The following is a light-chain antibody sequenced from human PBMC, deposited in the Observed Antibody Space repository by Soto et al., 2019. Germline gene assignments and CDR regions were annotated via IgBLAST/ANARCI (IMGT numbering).Light chain of an antibody. V-gene: IGKV1-5*03. CDR3: QRYNNWPGT. CDR1: QSISSW. Sequence: DIQITQSPSTLSASVVDRVPLTCRASQSISSWLAWYQQKPGKAPKLLIYKASSLESGVPSRFSGSGSGTEFTLTISSLQSEDFAVYYCQRYNNWPGTFGQGTKVDIK. J-gene: IGKJ1*01. CDR2: KAS.